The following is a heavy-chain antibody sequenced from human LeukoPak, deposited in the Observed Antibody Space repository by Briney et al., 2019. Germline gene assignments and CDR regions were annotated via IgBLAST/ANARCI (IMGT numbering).Heavy chain of an antibody. D-gene: IGHD2-2*02. CDR1: GYSISSGYY. J-gene: IGHJ2*01. Sequence: SETLSLTCTVSGYSISSGYYWGWIRQPPGKGLEWIGSIYHSGSTYYNPSLKSRVTISVDTSKNQFSLKLSSVTAADTAVYYCARLYCSSTSCYTLSWYFDLWGRGTLVTVSS. V-gene: IGHV4-38-2*02. CDR2: IYHSGST. CDR3: ARLYCSSTSCYTLSWYFDL.